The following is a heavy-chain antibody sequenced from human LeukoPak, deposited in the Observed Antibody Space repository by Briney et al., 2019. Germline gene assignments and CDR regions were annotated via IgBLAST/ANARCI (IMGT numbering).Heavy chain of an antibody. Sequence: SETLSLTCTVSGGSVSSRTYYWSWIRQPPGKGLEWIGFVHYTGSTNYNPSLKSRVTISVDTSKDQFSLKLSSVTAADTAVYYCARDPGYNYDYYFDSWGQGTLVTVSS. J-gene: IGHJ4*02. CDR1: GGSVSSRTYY. V-gene: IGHV4-61*01. D-gene: IGHD5-18*01. CDR2: VHYTGST. CDR3: ARDPGYNYDYYFDS.